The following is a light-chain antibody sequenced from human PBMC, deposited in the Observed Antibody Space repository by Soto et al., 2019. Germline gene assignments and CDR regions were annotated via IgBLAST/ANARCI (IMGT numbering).Light chain of an antibody. CDR1: QSVSSY. Sequence: EIVLTQSPATLSLSPGERATLSCRASQSVSSYLAWYQQKPGQAPRLLIYDASNRASGIPVRFSGSGSGTDFTPTFSSLETEDQDVYYCQQRSNRPPYTFGQGTKLELK. CDR2: DAS. CDR3: QQRSNRPPYT. J-gene: IGKJ2*01. V-gene: IGKV3-11*01.